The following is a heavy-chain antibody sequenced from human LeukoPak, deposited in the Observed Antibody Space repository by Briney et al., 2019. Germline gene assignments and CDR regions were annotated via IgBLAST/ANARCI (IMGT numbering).Heavy chain of an antibody. CDR1: GFTFSSYA. Sequence: QTGGSLRLSCAASGFTFSSYAMHWVRQAPGKGLEWVAVISYDGSNKYYADSVKGRFTISRDNSKNTLYLQMNSLRAEDTAVYYCARGSSYYGDYYFDYWGQGTLVTVSS. CDR2: ISYDGSNK. J-gene: IGHJ4*02. V-gene: IGHV3-30-3*01. CDR3: ARGSSYYGDYYFDY. D-gene: IGHD4-17*01.